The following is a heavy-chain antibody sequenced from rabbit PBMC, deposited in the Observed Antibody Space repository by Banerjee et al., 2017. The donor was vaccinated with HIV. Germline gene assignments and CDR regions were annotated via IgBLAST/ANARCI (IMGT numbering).Heavy chain of an antibody. Sequence: QSLEESGGDLVKPGASLTLTCTASGFSFSNYYMCWVRQAPGKGLEWIGCIHDGSSGSTYYASWAKGRFTISETSSTTVTLQMTSLTAADTATYFCARGAGSSYYDRYFKLWGQGTLVTVS. CDR1: GFSFSNYY. V-gene: IGHV1S40*01. J-gene: IGHJ4*01. CDR2: IHDGSSGST. CDR3: ARGAGSSYYDRYFKL. D-gene: IGHD8-1*01.